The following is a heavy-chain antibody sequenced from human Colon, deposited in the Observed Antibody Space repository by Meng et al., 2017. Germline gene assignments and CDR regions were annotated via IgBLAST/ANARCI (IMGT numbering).Heavy chain of an antibody. J-gene: IGHJ4*02. V-gene: IGHV1-2*06. CDR3: AREREGEHDYGDRFFDY. CDR2: INPNSGVT. D-gene: IGHD4-17*01. CDR1: GYTFTGYY. Sequence: QVQLVQVGAEVKKPWASVKVSCKAPGYTFTGYYMHWVRQAPGQGLEWMGRINPNSGVTNHAQKFQGRVTMTRDTSISTAYMELSRVRFDDTAVYYCAREREGEHDYGDRFFDYWGQGTLVTVSS.